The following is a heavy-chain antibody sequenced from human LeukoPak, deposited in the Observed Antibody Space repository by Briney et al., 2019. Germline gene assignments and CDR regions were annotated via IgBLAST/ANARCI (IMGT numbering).Heavy chain of an antibody. J-gene: IGHJ4*02. V-gene: IGHV4-39*01. D-gene: IGHD3-9*01. CDR1: GGSISSSSYY. Sequence: SETLSLTCTVSGGSISSSSYYWGWIRQPPGKGLEWIGSIYYSGSTYYNPSLKSRVTISVGTSKNQFSLKLSSVTAADTAVYYCARLQDDILTGLNYFDYWGQGTLVTVSS. CDR2: IYYSGST. CDR3: ARLQDDILTGLNYFDY.